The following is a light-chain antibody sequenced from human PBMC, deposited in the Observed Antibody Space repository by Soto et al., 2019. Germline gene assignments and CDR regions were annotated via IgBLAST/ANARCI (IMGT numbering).Light chain of an antibody. V-gene: IGLV2-23*02. CDR2: EVS. Sequence: VLTQPASVSGSPGQSITISCTGTSSDVGSYNLVSWYQQHPGKAPKLMIYEVSKRPSGVSNRFSGSKSGNTASLTISGLQAEDEADYYCCSYAASSTFYVFGTGTKVTVL. CDR1: SSDVGSYNL. J-gene: IGLJ1*01. CDR3: CSYAASSTFYV.